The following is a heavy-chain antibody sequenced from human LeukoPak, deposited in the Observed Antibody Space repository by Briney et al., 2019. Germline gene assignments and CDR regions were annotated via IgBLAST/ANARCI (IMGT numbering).Heavy chain of an antibody. CDR1: GFIFSDYY. D-gene: IGHD6-6*01. CDR3: ASGSSSVGY. J-gene: IGHJ4*02. Sequence: GGSLRLSCAASGFIFSDYYMSWIRQTPGKGLEWISYISYTYSDIYYADSVRGRFTISRDNAKSSLYLQMNNLRAEDTAVYYCASGSSSVGYWGQGTRVTVPS. CDR2: ISYTYSDI. V-gene: IGHV3-11*01.